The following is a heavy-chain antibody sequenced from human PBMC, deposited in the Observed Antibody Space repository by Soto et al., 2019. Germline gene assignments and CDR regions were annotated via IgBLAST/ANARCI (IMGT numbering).Heavy chain of an antibody. Sequence: ASVKVSCKASGGTFSSYAISWVRQAPGQGLEWMGGIIPIFGTANYAQKFQGRVTITADESTSTAYMELSSLRSEDTAVYYCARVILTGYAFDPWGQGTLVTVSS. V-gene: IGHV1-69*13. CDR3: ARVILTGYAFDP. CDR2: IIPIFGTA. D-gene: IGHD3-9*01. J-gene: IGHJ5*02. CDR1: GGTFSSYA.